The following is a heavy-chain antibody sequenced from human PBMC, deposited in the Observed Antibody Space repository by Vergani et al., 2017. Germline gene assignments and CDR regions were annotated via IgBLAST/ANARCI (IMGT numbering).Heavy chain of an antibody. CDR2: IYTSGST. CDR3: ARDMRYCSGGSCYYFDY. V-gene: IGHV4-4*07. CDR1: GGSISSYY. D-gene: IGHD2-15*01. Sequence: QVQLQESGPGLVKPSETLSLTCTVSGGSISSYYWSWIRQPPGKGLEWIGRIYTSGSTNSNPSLKSRVTMSVDTSKNQFSLKLSSVTAADTAVYYCARDMRYCSGGSCYYFDYWGQGTLVTVSS. J-gene: IGHJ4*02.